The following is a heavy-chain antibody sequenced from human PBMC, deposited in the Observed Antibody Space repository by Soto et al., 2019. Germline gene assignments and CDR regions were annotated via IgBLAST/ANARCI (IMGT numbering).Heavy chain of an antibody. CDR2: IYQSGST. D-gene: IGHD3-16*01. CDR1: GGSISTSNW. J-gene: IGHJ2*01. V-gene: IGHV4-4*02. CDR3: ARRIYGDWYFDL. Sequence: QVQLQEAGPGLVKPSGTLSLTCAVSGGSISTSNWWSWVRQPPEKGLEWIGEIYQSGSTNYNPSLKSRXXIXLAXSKNQFSLILSSVTAADTAVYYCARRIYGDWYFDLWGRGTLVTVSS.